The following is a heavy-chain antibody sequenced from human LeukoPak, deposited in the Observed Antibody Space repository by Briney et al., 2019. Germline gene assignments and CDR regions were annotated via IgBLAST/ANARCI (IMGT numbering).Heavy chain of an antibody. CDR2: IYYSGST. CDR1: GGSISSYY. J-gene: IGHJ4*02. V-gene: IGHV4-4*07. CDR3: ARGGERITMIVVAKSYDY. Sequence: KPSETLSLTCTVSGGSISSYYWSWIRQPAGKGPEWIGSIYYSGSTNYNPSLKSRVTISVDTSKNQFSLKLSSVTAADTAVYYCARGGERITMIVVAKSYDYWGQGTLVTVSS. D-gene: IGHD3-22*01.